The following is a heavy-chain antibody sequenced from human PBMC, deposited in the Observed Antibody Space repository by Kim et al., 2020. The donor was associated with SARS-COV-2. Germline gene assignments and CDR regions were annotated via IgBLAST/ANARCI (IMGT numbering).Heavy chain of an antibody. V-gene: IGHV3-15*01. D-gene: IGHD4-17*01. Sequence: GGSLRLSCAASGFTFSNAWMSLVRQAPGKGLEWVGRIKSKTDGGTTDYAAPVKGRFTISRDDSKNTLYLQMNSLKTEDTAVYYCTRDYDPSYYYYYGMDVWGQGTTVTVSS. CDR2: IKSKTDGGTT. J-gene: IGHJ6*02. CDR1: GFTFSNAW. CDR3: TRDYDPSYYYYYGMDV.